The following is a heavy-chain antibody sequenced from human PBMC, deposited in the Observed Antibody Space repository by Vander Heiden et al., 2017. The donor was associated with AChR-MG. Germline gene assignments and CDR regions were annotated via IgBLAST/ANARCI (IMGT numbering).Heavy chain of an antibody. CDR2: ISSSSSYI. CDR1: GFTFSSYG. V-gene: IGHV3-21*01. D-gene: IGHD2-15*01. CDR3: ARDLRIGAPYYYYGMDV. Sequence: EVQLVESGGGLVRPGGSLRLSCAASGFTFSSYGMNWVRQAPGKGLEWVSSISSSSSYIYYADSVKGRVTISRDNAKNSLYLQMNSLRAEDTAVYYCARDLRIGAPYYYYGMDVWGHGTTVTVSS. J-gene: IGHJ6*02.